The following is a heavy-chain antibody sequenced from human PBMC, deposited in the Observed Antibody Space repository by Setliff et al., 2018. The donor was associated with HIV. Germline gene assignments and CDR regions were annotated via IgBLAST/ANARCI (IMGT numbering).Heavy chain of an antibody. J-gene: IGHJ4*02. CDR2: LYSGGST. CDR3: AKAWGSGYPSFESALMFDV. CDR1: GFTVSSNY. D-gene: IGHD3-3*01. Sequence: GGSLRLSCAASGFTVSSNYMSWVRQAPGKGLEWVSILYSGGSTYYADSVKGRFAISRDSSKNTLYLQMNSLRAEDTAVYYCAKAWGSGYPSFESALMFDVWGQGTLVTVSS. V-gene: IGHV3-66*02.